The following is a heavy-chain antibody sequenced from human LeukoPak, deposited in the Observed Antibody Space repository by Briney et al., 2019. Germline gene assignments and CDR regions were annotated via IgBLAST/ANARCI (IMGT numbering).Heavy chain of an antibody. J-gene: IGHJ4*02. Sequence: GGSLRLSCAASGLTFSSYPMTWVRQAPGKGLEWVSAITSGGGSTHYADSVKGRFTISRDNAKNSLYLQMNSLRAEDTAVYYCARTDWEYSSSWSPFDYWGQGTLVTVS. V-gene: IGHV3-23*01. CDR1: GLTFSSYP. CDR2: ITSGGGST. CDR3: ARTDWEYSSSWSPFDY. D-gene: IGHD6-13*01.